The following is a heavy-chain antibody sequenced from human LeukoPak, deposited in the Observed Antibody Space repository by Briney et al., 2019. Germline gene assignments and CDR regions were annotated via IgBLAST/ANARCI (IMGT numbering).Heavy chain of an antibody. Sequence: ASVKVSCKASGGTFSSYAINWVRQAPGQGLEWMGRIIPMLGTVNYAQKFQGRVTIIAGKFTSTAYMELSSLRSEDTAMYYCARDQKVGATPYFGMDVWGQGTTVTVSS. J-gene: IGHJ6*02. D-gene: IGHD1-26*01. CDR3: ARDQKVGATPYFGMDV. CDR1: GGTFSSYA. CDR2: IIPMLGTV. V-gene: IGHV1-69*04.